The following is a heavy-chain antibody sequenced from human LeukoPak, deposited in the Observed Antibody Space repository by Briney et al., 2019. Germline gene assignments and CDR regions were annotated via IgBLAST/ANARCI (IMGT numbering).Heavy chain of an antibody. CDR1: GFTVSSNS. CDR3: ARKFITIFGVVMDFDY. D-gene: IGHD3-3*01. Sequence: GGSLRLSCTVSGFTVSSNSMSWVCQAPGKGLEWVSTISGSGGSTYYADSVKGRFTISRDNSKNTLYLQMNSLRGEDTAVYYCARKFITIFGVVMDFDYWGQGTLVTVSS. CDR2: ISGSGGST. J-gene: IGHJ4*02. V-gene: IGHV3-53*05.